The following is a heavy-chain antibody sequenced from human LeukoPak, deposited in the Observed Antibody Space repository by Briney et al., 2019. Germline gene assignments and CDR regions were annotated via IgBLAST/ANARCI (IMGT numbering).Heavy chain of an antibody. CDR3: ARAIAVAGTEGIDP. D-gene: IGHD6-19*01. CDR1: GFTFSYFW. J-gene: IGHJ5*02. CDR2: INQDGSEK. V-gene: IGHV3-7*03. Sequence: GGSLRLSCAASGFTFSYFWMSWVRQAPGKGLEWVANINQDGSEKNYVDSVKGRFTISRDSAKNSLYLQMNSLRAEDMALYYCARAIAVAGTEGIDPWGQGTLVTVSS.